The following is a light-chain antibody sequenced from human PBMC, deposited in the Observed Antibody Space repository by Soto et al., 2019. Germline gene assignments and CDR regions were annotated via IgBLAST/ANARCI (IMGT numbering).Light chain of an antibody. Sequence: EIVLTQSPATLSLSPWGRATLSCRASQSVSSYLAWYQQKPGQAPRLLIYDASNRATGIPARFSGSGSGTDFTLTISSLEPEDFAVYYCQQRSNWPPITFGQGTRLENK. CDR1: QSVSSY. J-gene: IGKJ5*01. CDR2: DAS. V-gene: IGKV3-11*01. CDR3: QQRSNWPPIT.